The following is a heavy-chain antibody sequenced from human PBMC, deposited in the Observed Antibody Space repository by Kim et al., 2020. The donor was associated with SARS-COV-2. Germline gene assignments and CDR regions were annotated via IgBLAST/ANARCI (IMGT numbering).Heavy chain of an antibody. V-gene: IGHV5-51*01. Sequence: YSPSFEGHVTISVDKTINPAYLQLSGLKASDTAIYYCARGLASEFYFDFWGQGTLVTVSS. CDR3: ARGLASEFYFDF. J-gene: IGHJ4*02.